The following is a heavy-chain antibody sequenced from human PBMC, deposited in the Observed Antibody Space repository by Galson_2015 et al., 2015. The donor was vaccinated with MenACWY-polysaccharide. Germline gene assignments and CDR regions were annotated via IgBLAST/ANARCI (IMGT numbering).Heavy chain of an antibody. CDR3: ARGHYGMDV. V-gene: IGHV3-7*01. Sequence: LRLSCAVSGFTFKNYWMSWVRQAPGKGLEWVANIKKDGSEKHCVDFVKGRFTISRDNGRSSLYLQMNGLRAEDTAAYYCARGHYGMDVWGQGTTVIVS. J-gene: IGHJ6*02. CDR2: IKKDGSEK. CDR1: GFTFKNYW.